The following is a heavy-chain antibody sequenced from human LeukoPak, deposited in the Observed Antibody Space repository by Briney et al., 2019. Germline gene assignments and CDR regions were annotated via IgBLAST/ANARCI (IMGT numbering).Heavy chain of an antibody. CDR2: ITSTGTTT. Sequence: GASVRVSCKASGYNLNTYHMHWVRQAPGQGLEWMGIITSTGTTTICAQKFQGRVTMTRDTSTSTVYMDLSSLRCDHSAVYYCATEYVRTHYFDWWGQGTLVTVSS. J-gene: IGHJ4*02. CDR3: ATEYVRTHYFDW. D-gene: IGHD2-2*01. CDR1: GYNLNTYH. V-gene: IGHV1-46*02.